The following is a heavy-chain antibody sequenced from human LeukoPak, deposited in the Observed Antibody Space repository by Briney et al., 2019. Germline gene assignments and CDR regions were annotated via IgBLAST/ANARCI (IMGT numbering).Heavy chain of an antibody. D-gene: IGHD6-6*01. CDR2: MNPNSGNT. Sequence: ASVKVSCKASGYTFTSYDINWVRQATGQGLEWMGWMNPNSGNTGYAQKFQGRVTMTRNTSISTAYMELSSLRAEDTAVYYCARETQPDIAAPGGYYYYGMDVWGQGTTVTVSS. J-gene: IGHJ6*02. CDR3: ARETQPDIAAPGGYYYYGMDV. CDR1: GYTFTSYD. V-gene: IGHV1-8*01.